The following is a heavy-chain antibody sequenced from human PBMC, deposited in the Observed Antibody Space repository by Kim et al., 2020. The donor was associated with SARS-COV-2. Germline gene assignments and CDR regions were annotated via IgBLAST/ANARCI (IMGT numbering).Heavy chain of an antibody. CDR2: INHIGST. J-gene: IGHJ6*02. CDR3: ARGMLAAGYFYGMDV. Sequence: SETLSLTCAVYGGSFIGYYWSWICNPPEKGMEWIGEINHIGSTNDNPSLKSRVTLSVYTSKNQFSLKLSSVTAADTGVYYCARGMLAAGYFYGMDVWGQG. D-gene: IGHD6-13*01. CDR1: GGSFIGYY. V-gene: IGHV4-34*01.